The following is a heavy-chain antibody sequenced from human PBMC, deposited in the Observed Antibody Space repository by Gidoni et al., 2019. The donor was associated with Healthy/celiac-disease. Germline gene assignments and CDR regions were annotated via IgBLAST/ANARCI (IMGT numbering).Heavy chain of an antibody. Sequence: QVQLVQSGDEVKKPGASVKVSCKASGYTFTSYGISWVRQAPGQGLEWMGWISAYNGNTNYAQKLQGRVTMTTDTSTSTAYMELRSLRSDDTAVYYCARDLEGLDDSSGAIDYWGQGTLVTVSS. J-gene: IGHJ4*02. CDR2: ISAYNGNT. CDR1: GYTFTSYG. V-gene: IGHV1-18*01. CDR3: ARDLEGLDDSSGAIDY. D-gene: IGHD3-22*01.